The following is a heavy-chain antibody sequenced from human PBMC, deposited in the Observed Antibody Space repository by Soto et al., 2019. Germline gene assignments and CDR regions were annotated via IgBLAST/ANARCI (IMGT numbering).Heavy chain of an antibody. Sequence: PGGSLRLSCEGSGFTFGGYAMSWVRQAPGKGLEWVTAIIGSGGNTYHADSVKGRFTISRDNSKNTLYLQMNSLRAEDTAVYYCAKGSANASPYYFDFWGPGTLVTVSS. CDR2: IIGSGGNT. D-gene: IGHD3-16*01. V-gene: IGHV3-23*01. J-gene: IGHJ4*02. CDR3: AKGSANASPYYFDF. CDR1: GFTFGGYA.